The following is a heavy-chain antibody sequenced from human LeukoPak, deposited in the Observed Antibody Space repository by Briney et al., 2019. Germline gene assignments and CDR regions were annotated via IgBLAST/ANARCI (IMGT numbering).Heavy chain of an antibody. Sequence: ASVKVSCKVSGYNLTELSMHWVRQAPGKGLEWMGGFDPEDGETIYAQKFQGRVTMTEDTSTDTAYMELSSLRSEDTAVYYCATCLVAATPCWFDPWGQGTLVTVSS. D-gene: IGHD2-15*01. CDR1: GYNLTELS. J-gene: IGHJ5*02. V-gene: IGHV1-24*01. CDR2: FDPEDGET. CDR3: ATCLVAATPCWFDP.